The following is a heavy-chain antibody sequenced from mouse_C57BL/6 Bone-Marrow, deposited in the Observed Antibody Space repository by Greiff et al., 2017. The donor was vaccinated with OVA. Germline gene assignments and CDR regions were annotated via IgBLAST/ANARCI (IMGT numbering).Heavy chain of an antibody. CDR3: ARERVITTVVSYYFDY. Sequence: VQLQQPGAELVKPGASVKLSCKASGYTFTSYWMHWVKQRPGRGLEWIGRIDPNSGGTKYNEKFKSKATLTVDKPSSTAYMQLSSLTSEDSAVYYCARERVITTVVSYYFDYWGQGTTLTVSS. CDR2: IDPNSGGT. CDR1: GYTFTSYW. J-gene: IGHJ2*01. D-gene: IGHD1-1*01. V-gene: IGHV1-72*01.